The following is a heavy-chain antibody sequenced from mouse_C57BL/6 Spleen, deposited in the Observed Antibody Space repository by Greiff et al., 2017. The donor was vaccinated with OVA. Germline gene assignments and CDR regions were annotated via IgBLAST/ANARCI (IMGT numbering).Heavy chain of an antibody. J-gene: IGHJ2*01. CDR3: ASASYWDGNY. CDR2: ISSGSSNI. CDR1: GFTFSDYG. Sequence: EVQLVESGGGLVKPGGSLKLSCAASGFTFSDYGMHWVRQAPEKGLEWVAYISSGSSNIYYADPVKGRFPISRDNAKNTLFLQMTSLRSEDTAMYSCASASYWDGNYWGQGTTLTVSS. D-gene: IGHD4-1*01. V-gene: IGHV5-17*01.